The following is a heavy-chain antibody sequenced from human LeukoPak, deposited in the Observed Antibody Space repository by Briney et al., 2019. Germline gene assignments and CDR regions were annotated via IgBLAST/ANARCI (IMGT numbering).Heavy chain of an antibody. Sequence: ASVKVSCKASGYTFTSYDINWVRQATGQGLEWMGWVNPNSGNTGYAQKFQGRVTMTRNTSISTAYMELSSLRSDDTAVYYCATDLGGRDVFDIWGKGTMVTVSS. D-gene: IGHD2-15*01. CDR3: ATDLGGRDVFDI. CDR1: GYTFTSYD. CDR2: VNPNSGNT. V-gene: IGHV1-8*01. J-gene: IGHJ3*02.